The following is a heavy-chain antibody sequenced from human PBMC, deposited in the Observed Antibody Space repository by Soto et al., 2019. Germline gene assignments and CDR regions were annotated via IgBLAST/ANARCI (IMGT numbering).Heavy chain of an antibody. CDR1: GFTFSDSV. CDR2: ISGGGIT. V-gene: IGHV3-23*01. Sequence: SLRLSCVASGFTFSDSVMAWVRQAPGKGLEWVSAISGGGITRYASSVTGRFSVSRDNSKNTLYLEMSSLRAEDTATYYCVKWHTSNFDSLPFTGFDYWGQGTQVTVSS. D-gene: IGHD3-22*01. J-gene: IGHJ4*02. CDR3: VKWHTSNFDSLPFTGFDY.